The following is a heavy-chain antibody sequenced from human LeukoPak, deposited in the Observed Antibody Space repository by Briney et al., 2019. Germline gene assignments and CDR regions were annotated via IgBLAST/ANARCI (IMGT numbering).Heavy chain of an antibody. CDR2: IYSGGST. V-gene: IGHV3-66*01. CDR3: ARSIRGRGYSYEFDY. D-gene: IGHD5-18*01. Sequence: GSLRLSCAASGFTVSSNYMSWVRQAPGKGLEWVSVIYSGGSTYYADSVKGRFTISRDNSKNTLYLQMNSLRAEDTAVYYCARSIRGRGYSYEFDYWGQGTLVTVSS. CDR1: GFTVSSNY. J-gene: IGHJ4*02.